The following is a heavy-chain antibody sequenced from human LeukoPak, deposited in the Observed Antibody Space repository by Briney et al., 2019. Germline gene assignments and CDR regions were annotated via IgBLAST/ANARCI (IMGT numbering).Heavy chain of an antibody. D-gene: IGHD3-10*01. V-gene: IGHV4-34*01. Sequence: SETLSLTCAVYGWSFSGYYWSWIRQPPGKGLEWIGEINHSGSTNYNPSIKSRVTISVDTSKNQFSLKLSSVTAADTAVYYCARLPRGQRAYPFDYWGQGTLVTVSS. CDR3: ARLPRGQRAYPFDY. CDR1: GWSFSGYY. CDR2: INHSGST. J-gene: IGHJ4*02.